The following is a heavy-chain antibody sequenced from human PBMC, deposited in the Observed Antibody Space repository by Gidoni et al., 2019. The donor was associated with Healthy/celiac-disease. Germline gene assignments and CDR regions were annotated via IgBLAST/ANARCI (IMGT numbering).Heavy chain of an antibody. Sequence: EVQLVESEGGLIQPGGSLRLSCAASGFTVSSNYMSWVRQAPGKGLEWVSVIYSGGSTYYADSVKGRFTISRDNSKNTLYLQMNSLRAEDTAVYYCARDGGGSSSWPYYYYYCMDVWGQGTTVTVSS. CDR2: IYSGGST. J-gene: IGHJ6*02. D-gene: IGHD6-13*01. CDR3: ARDGGGSSSWPYYYYYCMDV. CDR1: GFTVSSNY. V-gene: IGHV3-53*01.